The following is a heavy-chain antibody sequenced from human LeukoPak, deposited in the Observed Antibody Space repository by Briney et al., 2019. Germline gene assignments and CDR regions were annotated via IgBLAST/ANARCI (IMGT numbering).Heavy chain of an antibody. CDR2: VYYSGKT. J-gene: IGHJ5*02. V-gene: IGHV4-39*07. CDR3: ARVDGSCSGGSCPSGNWFDP. Sequence: SETLSLTCTVSGGSISNSGYYWGWIRQPPGKGLEWIGSVYYSGKTNYNPSLKSRVIISVDTSKNQFSLKLNSVTAADTAVYYCARVDGSCSGGSCPSGNWFDPWGQGTLVTVSS. CDR1: GGSISNSGYY. D-gene: IGHD2-15*01.